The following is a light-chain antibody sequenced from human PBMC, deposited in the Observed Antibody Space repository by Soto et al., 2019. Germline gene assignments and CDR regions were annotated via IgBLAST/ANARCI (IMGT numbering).Light chain of an antibody. J-gene: IGKJ1*01. CDR3: QQYNNWPRT. Sequence: EIVMTQSPATLSVSPGERVTLSCRASQSVSSNLAWYQQKPGQAPRLLIYDASTRATGIPARFSGSGSGTEFTLTISSLQSEDFAVYYCQQYNNWPRTFGQGTKVEIK. CDR1: QSVSSN. CDR2: DAS. V-gene: IGKV3-15*01.